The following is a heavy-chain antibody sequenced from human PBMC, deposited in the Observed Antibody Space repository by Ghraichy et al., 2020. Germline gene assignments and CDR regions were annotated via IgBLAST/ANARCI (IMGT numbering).Heavy chain of an antibody. CDR2: ISGSGGST. J-gene: IGHJ4*02. CDR1: GFTFSSYA. V-gene: IGHV3-23*01. D-gene: IGHD3-22*01. Sequence: GGSLRLSCAASGFTFSSYAMSWVRQAPGKGLEWVSAISGSGGSTYYADSVKGRFTISRDNSKNTLYLQMNSLRAEDTAVYYCAKEPGGSGYYSSNYFDYWGQGTLVTVSS. CDR3: AKEPGGSGYYSSNYFDY.